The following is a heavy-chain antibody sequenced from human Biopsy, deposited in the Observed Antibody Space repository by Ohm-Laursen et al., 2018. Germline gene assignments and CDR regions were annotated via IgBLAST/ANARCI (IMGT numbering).Heavy chain of an antibody. J-gene: IGHJ6*02. Sequence: SDTLSLTCTVSGGSISSDWWSWIRQTPGKGLEWIVYVYYSGTTTYNPSLRSRVTISVDTSMNQISLRLQSVTAADTAIYYCTRATNSTGWPYYYFYGMDIWGQGTTVTVSS. CDR1: GGSISSDW. CDR3: TRATNSTGWPYYYFYGMDI. D-gene: IGHD2/OR15-2a*01. CDR2: VYYSGTT. V-gene: IGHV4-59*07.